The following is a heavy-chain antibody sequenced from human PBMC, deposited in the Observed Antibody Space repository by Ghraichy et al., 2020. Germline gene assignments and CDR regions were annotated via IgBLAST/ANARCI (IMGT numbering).Heavy chain of an antibody. CDR1: GDSVSSNSAT. CDR3: ARDQSRDGYRILFDY. Sequence: SQTLSLTCVISGDSVSSNSATWNCIRQSPSRGLEWLGRTYYRSKWYNDYAVSVKSRITISPDTSQNQFSLQLNSVTPEDTAVYYCARDQSRDGYRILFDYWGQGTLFTVSP. CDR2: TYYRSKWYN. V-gene: IGHV6-1*01. J-gene: IGHJ4*02. D-gene: IGHD5-24*01.